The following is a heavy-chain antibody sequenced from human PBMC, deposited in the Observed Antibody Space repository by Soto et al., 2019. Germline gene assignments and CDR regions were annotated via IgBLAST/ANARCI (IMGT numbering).Heavy chain of an antibody. Sequence: SETLALTCTVSGGSISSYYWSWIRQPPGKGLEWIGYIYYSGSTNYNPSLKSRVTISVDTSKNQFSLKLSSVTAADTAVYYCARDYYGAGDRYFDYCGQGTLVTVSS. CDR2: IYYSGST. CDR1: GGSISSYY. J-gene: IGHJ4*02. CDR3: ARDYYGAGDRYFDY. V-gene: IGHV4-59*01. D-gene: IGHD3-10*01.